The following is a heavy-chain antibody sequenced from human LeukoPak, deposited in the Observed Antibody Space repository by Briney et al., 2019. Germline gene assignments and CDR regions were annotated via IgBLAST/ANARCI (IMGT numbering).Heavy chain of an antibody. D-gene: IGHD1/OR15-1a*01. CDR1: GGSISGYY. Sequence: SEALSLTCTVSGGSISGYYWSWIRQPPGKRLEWIGYVYDTGATNYNPSLKSRFTISIDTSKNQFSLYLSSVTAADTAVYYRARLPLIATTRGGFDPWGQGTLVTVSS. CDR3: ARLPLIATTRGGFDP. V-gene: IGHV4-59*08. J-gene: IGHJ5*02. CDR2: VYDTGAT.